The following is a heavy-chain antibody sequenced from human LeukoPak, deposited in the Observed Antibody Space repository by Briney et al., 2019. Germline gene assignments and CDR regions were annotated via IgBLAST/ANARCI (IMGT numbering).Heavy chain of an antibody. CDR2: ISGSGGST. D-gene: IGHD3-3*01. CDR1: GFTFSSYA. CDR3: AKSPITTDDFWSGYLGVTKNYYYMDV. V-gene: IGHV3-23*01. Sequence: GGSLRLSCAASGFTFSSYAMSWVRQAPGKGLEWVSAISGSGGSTYYTDSVRGRFTISRDNSKNTLYLQMNSLRAEDTAVYYCAKSPITTDDFWSGYLGVTKNYYYMDVWGKGTTVTVSS. J-gene: IGHJ6*03.